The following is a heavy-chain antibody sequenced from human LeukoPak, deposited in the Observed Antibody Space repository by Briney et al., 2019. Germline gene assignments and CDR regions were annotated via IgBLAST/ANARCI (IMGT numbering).Heavy chain of an antibody. V-gene: IGHV4-38-2*02. CDR2: IYQSGST. Sequence: SETLSLTCTVSGYSISSGYYWGWIRQSPGKGLEWLGSIYQSGSTYYNPSLKSRVTISVDASKNQISLKLSSVTAADTALYYCARSDGYGLVGIRGQGTMVTVSS. D-gene: IGHD5-18*01. J-gene: IGHJ3*02. CDR1: GYSISSGYY. CDR3: ARSDGYGLVGI.